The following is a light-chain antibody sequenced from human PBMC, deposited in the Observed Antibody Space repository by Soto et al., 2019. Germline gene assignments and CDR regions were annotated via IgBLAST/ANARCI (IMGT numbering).Light chain of an antibody. J-gene: IGKJ1*01. CDR2: AAS. V-gene: IGKV1-9*01. Sequence: IQLTQSPSSLSASVGDRVTITCRASQGISTYLAWYQQKPGKAPKLLIYAASTLHSGVPSRFSGSGSGTDFTLTIRSLQPEDFATYYCQQLNSYPPAFGQGTKVEIK. CDR1: QGISTY. CDR3: QQLNSYPPA.